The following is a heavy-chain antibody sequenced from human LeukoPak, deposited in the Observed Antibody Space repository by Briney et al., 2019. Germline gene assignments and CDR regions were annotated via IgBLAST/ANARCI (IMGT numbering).Heavy chain of an antibody. J-gene: IGHJ3*02. Sequence: GGSLRLSCAASGFTFSSYSMTWVRQAPGKGLEWVSSISSSSSYIYCADSVKGRFTISRDNAKNSLYLQMNSLRAEDTAVYYCARTSAPDSSGGGAFDIWGQGTMVTVSS. CDR3: ARTSAPDSSGGGAFDI. D-gene: IGHD6-19*01. V-gene: IGHV3-21*01. CDR2: ISSSSSYI. CDR1: GFTFSSYS.